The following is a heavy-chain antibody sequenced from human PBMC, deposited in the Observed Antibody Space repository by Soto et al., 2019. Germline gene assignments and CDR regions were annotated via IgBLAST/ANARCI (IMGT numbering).Heavy chain of an antibody. J-gene: IGHJ4*02. Sequence: SETLSLTCTVSGGSISRYYWSWIRQPPGKGLEWIGYIYYSGSTNYNPSLKSRVTISVDTSKNQFSLKLSSVTAADTAVYYCARGDILTGIYYFDYWRQGTLVTVSS. CDR1: GGSISRYY. CDR2: IYYSGST. V-gene: IGHV4-59*01. CDR3: ARGDILTGIYYFDY. D-gene: IGHD3-9*01.